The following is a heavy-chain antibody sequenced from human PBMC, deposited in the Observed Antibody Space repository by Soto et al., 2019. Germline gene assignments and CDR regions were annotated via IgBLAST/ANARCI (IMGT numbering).Heavy chain of an antibody. J-gene: IGHJ3*02. CDR2: IYYSGST. V-gene: IGHV4-30-4*01. Sequence: SETLSLTCTVSGGSISSGDYYWIWIRQPPGKGLEWIGYIYYSGSTYYNPSLKSRVTISVDTSKNQFSLKLSSVTAADTAVYYCARTGATDAFDIWGQGTMVTVSS. CDR3: ARTGATDAFDI. CDR1: GGSISSGDYY. D-gene: IGHD3-10*01.